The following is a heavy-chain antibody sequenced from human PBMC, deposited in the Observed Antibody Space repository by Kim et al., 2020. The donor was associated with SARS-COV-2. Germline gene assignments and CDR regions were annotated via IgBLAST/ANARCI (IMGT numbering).Heavy chain of an antibody. CDR2: IKQDGSEK. V-gene: IGHV3-7*03. D-gene: IGHD3-10*01. CDR1: GFTFSSYW. Sequence: GGSLRLSCAASGFTFSSYWMSWVRQAPGKGLEWVANIKQDGSEKYYVDSVKGRFTISRENAKNSLYLQMNSLRAEDTAVYYCARDREDSGVLLWFGDITGHYGMDVWGQGTTVTVSS. CDR3: ARDREDSGVLLWFGDITGHYGMDV. J-gene: IGHJ6*02.